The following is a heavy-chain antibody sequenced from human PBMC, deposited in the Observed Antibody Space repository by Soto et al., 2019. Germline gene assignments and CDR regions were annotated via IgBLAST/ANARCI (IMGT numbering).Heavy chain of an antibody. CDR1: GFTFRTYA. Sequence: EVQLLESGGGLVQPGGSLRLSCVASGFTFRTYAMSWVRQAPGKGLKWVAGMSAGGAGTYYADSVKGRFTISRDNSKNTKNLQLMSVRGEGTAVDYCAKVGHGYAFDIWGQGTLVTVSS. J-gene: IGHJ3*02. CDR2: MSAGGAGT. V-gene: IGHV3-23*01. CDR3: AKVGHGYAFDI. D-gene: IGHD3-16*01.